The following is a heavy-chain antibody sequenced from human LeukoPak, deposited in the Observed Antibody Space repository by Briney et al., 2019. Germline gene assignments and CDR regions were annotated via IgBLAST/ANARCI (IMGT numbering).Heavy chain of an antibody. Sequence: SGEPLRLSCAASGFPVSPNYMSWLRHAPGKALESVSVIDRGGITYYVHSVKGRFTISRHISKNTLYLQINSVSADDTALYWCARDRGPQISNWYLETPWGRGTLVTVSS. CDR2: IDRGGIT. CDR1: GFPVSPNY. J-gene: IGHJ5*02. CDR3: ARDRGPQISNWYLETP. V-gene: IGHV3-53*04. D-gene: IGHD6-13*01.